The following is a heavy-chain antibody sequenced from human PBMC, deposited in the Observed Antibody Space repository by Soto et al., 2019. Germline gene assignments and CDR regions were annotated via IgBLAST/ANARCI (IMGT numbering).Heavy chain of an antibody. V-gene: IGHV1-18*01. CDR3: ARDPSLNVAVPGIPYWFAP. D-gene: IGHD6-19*01. J-gene: IGHJ5*02. CDR1: GYSFSSYG. Sequence: QVQLVQSGGEERKPGSSVRVSCKASGYSFSSYGISWVRQVPGQGLEWMGWISGDKGDTRDAQKFQGRVTMTSDTSTRTAYMELRSLRSDDTAIYYCARDPSLNVAVPGIPYWFAPWGQGTLVTVSS. CDR2: ISGDKGDT.